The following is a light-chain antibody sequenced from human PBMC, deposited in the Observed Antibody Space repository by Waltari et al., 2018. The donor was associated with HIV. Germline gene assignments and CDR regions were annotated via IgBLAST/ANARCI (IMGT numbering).Light chain of an antibody. V-gene: IGKV1-9*01. CDR2: AAS. CDR1: EGINNY. CDR3: QQLGT. Sequence: DIQLTQSQSYLSASVGDRVTATCRASEGINNYLAWYQQKPGTAPKLLVYAASTLQNGVPSRFSGRGSGTEFTLTIDSLQPEDCATYYCQQLGTFGPGTTVDIK. J-gene: IGKJ3*01.